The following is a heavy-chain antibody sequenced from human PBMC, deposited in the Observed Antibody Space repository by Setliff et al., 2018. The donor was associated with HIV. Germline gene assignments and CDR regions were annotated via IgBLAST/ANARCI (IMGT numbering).Heavy chain of an antibody. D-gene: IGHD2-2*02. CDR2: ISHSGKT. V-gene: IGHV4-59*11. CDR1: RGSISRHY. CDR3: ARGEDIVVLPGAIPFDF. J-gene: IGHJ4*02. Sequence: PSETLSLTRTVSRGSISRHYWTWIRQPPGKGLEWIGYISHSGKTDYNSSLKNRVTLSVDTSNHQFSLKMTSVTAADTAVYYCARGEDIVVLPGAIPFDFWGQGTLVTVSS.